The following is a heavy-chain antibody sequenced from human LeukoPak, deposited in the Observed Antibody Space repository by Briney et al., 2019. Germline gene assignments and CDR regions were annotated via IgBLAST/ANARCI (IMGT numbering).Heavy chain of an antibody. CDR3: ATNYLFGSGRPFDY. J-gene: IGHJ4*02. V-gene: IGHV1-24*01. D-gene: IGHD3-10*01. CDR1: GYTLTELS. Sequence: ASVKVSCKVSGYTLTELSMHWVRQAPGKGLEWMGGFDPEDGETIYAQKFQGRVTMTEDTSTDTAYMELSSLRSEDTAVYYCATNYLFGSGRPFDYWGQGTLVTVSS. CDR2: FDPEDGET.